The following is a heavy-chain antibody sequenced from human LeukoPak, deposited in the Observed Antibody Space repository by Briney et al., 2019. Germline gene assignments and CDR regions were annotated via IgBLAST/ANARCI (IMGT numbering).Heavy chain of an antibody. CDR1: GGSISSYY. J-gene: IGHJ5*02. CDR3: ARGSSAMVIRFDP. CDR2: IYYSGST. D-gene: IGHD5-18*01. V-gene: IGHV4-59*01. Sequence: SETLSLTCTVSGGSISSYYWSWIRQPPGKGLEWIGYIYYSGSTNYNPSLMSRVTISVDTSKNQFSLKLSSVTAADTAVYYCARGSSAMVIRFDPWGQGTLVTASS.